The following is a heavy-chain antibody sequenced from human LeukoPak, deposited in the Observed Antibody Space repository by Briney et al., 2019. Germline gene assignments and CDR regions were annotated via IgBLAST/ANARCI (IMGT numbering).Heavy chain of an antibody. CDR2: ISYDGSNK. Sequence: GRSLRLSCAASAFTFSSYAMHWVRQAPGKGLEWVAVISYDGSNKYYADSVKGRFTISRDNSKNKLYLQMNSLRAEDTAVYYCARDRGGRDSYNLFDAFDIWGQGTMVTVSS. D-gene: IGHD5-24*01. V-gene: IGHV3-30*04. J-gene: IGHJ3*02. CDR1: AFTFSSYA. CDR3: ARDRGGRDSYNLFDAFDI.